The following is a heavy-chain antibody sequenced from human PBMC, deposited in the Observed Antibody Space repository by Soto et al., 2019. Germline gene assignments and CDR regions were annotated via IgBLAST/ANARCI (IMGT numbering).Heavy chain of an antibody. CDR3: TRAAWFPYLSFY. D-gene: IGHD3-10*01. Sequence: GGSLRLSCAASGFTFSSYSMKWVRQAPGKGLEWVSYISSNSRTMFYADSVKGRFTISRDNANNSVYLQMDSLRAEDTALYYCTRAAWFPYLSFYWGQGAMVTVYS. J-gene: IGHJ4*02. V-gene: IGHV3-48*04. CDR1: GFTFSSYS. CDR2: ISSNSRTM.